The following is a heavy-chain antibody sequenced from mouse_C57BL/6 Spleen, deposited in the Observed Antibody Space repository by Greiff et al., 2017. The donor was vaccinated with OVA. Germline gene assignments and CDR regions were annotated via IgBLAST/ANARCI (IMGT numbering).Heavy chain of an antibody. V-gene: IGHV2-3*01. CDR2: IWRDGST. D-gene: IGHD1-1*01. Sequence: VQLVESGPGLVAPSQSLSITCTVSGFSLTSYGVSWVRQPPGKGLEWLGVIWRDGSTNNHSALISRLSISKDNSKSQGFLKLNSLQTDDTATYYWAKPRSTVVATDYAMDYWGQGTSVTVSS. CDR3: AKPRSTVVATDYAMDY. J-gene: IGHJ4*01. CDR1: GFSLTSYG.